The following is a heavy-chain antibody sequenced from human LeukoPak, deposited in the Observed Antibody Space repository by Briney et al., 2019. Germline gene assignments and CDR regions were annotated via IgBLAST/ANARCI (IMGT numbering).Heavy chain of an antibody. Sequence: GGSLRLSCAASGFTFSSYWMSWVRQAPGKGLEWVANIKEDGGQKYYVDSVKGRFTISRDNAKNSPYLQMNSLSAEDTALYYCARGGSGSYYNYYYYYMDVWGKGTTVTVSS. CDR3: ARGGSGSYYNYYYYYMDV. CDR2: IKEDGGQK. J-gene: IGHJ6*03. D-gene: IGHD3-10*01. CDR1: GFTFSSYW. V-gene: IGHV3-7*03.